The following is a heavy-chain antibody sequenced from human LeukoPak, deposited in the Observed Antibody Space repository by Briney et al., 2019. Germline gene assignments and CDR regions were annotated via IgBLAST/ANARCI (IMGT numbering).Heavy chain of an antibody. J-gene: IGHJ4*02. Sequence: GGSLRLSCAASGFTFSSYSMNWVRQAPGKGLEWVSSISSSSSYIYYADSVKGRFTISRDNAKNSLYLQMNSLRAEDTAVYYCAREGLRYYYDSSGYYAFDYWGQGTLVTVPS. CDR1: GFTFSSYS. CDR2: ISSSSSYI. CDR3: AREGLRYYYDSSGYYAFDY. D-gene: IGHD3-22*01. V-gene: IGHV3-21*01.